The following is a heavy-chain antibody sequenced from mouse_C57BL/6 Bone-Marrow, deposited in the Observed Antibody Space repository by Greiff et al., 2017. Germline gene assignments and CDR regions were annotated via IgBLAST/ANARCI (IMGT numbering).Heavy chain of an antibody. CDR2: IDPETGGT. Sequence: VKLQESGAELVRPGASVTLSCKASGYTFTDYEMHWVKQTPVHGLEWIGAIDPETGGTAYNQKFKGKAILTADKSSSTAYMELRSLTSEDSAVYYCTRWDTRDYWGQGTTLTVSS. CDR3: TRWDTRDY. V-gene: IGHV1-15*01. D-gene: IGHD1-1*01. CDR1: GYTFTDYE. J-gene: IGHJ2*01.